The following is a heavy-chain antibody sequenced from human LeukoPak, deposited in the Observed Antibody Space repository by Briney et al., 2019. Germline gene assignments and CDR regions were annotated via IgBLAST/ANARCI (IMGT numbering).Heavy chain of an antibody. D-gene: IGHD4-23*01. CDR1: GLTFSNYW. CDR3: AREVGGNLGDAFDI. J-gene: IGHJ3*02. V-gene: IGHV3-74*03. CDR2: INSDGSTA. Sequence: GGSLRLSCAASGLTFSNYWMHWVRQAPGKGLVWVSRINSDGSTATYADSVKGRFTTSRDNAKKTLYVQMNSLRAEDTAVYYCAREVGGNLGDAFDIWGQGTIVTVSS.